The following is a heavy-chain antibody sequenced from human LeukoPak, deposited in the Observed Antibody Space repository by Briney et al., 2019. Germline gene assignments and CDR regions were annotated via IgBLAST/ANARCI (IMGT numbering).Heavy chain of an antibody. CDR1: GFSLTTSGMC. V-gene: IGHV2-70*11. J-gene: IGHJ3*02. Sequence: SGPTLVKPAQTLTLTCTFSGFSLTTSGMCVSWIRQPPGKALGWLARIDWDDDKYYSTFLKTRLTISKDTSTNQVVLTMTNMDPVDTATYYCARIKHGVVVTATSRADAFDIWGQGTMVTVSS. CDR2: IDWDDDK. CDR3: ARIKHGVVVTATSRADAFDI. D-gene: IGHD2-21*02.